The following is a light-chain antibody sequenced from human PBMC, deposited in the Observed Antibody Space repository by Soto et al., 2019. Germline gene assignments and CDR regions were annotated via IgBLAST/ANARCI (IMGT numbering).Light chain of an antibody. CDR2: GKS. V-gene: IGLV1-40*01. J-gene: IGLJ2*01. Sequence: QSVLTQPPSVSGSPGQRVTISCTGSSSNIGAGYAVHWYQQLPGTAPKLLIYGKSNRPSGVPDRLSGSKSGTSASLAITGLQAEDEADYYCQSYDSSLSGRRGVFGGGTKLTVL. CDR3: QSYDSSLSGRRGV. CDR1: SSNIGAGYA.